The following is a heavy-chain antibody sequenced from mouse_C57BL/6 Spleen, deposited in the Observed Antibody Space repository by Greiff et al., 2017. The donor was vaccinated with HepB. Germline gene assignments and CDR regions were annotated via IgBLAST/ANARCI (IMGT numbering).Heavy chain of an antibody. J-gene: IGHJ4*01. Sequence: QVQLKESGAELVKPGASVKISCKASGYAFSSYWMNWVKQRPGKGLEWIGQIYPGDGDTNYNGKFKGKATLTADKSSSTAYMQLSSLTSEDSAVYFCARKGDGSSPFYAMDYWGQGTSVTVAS. D-gene: IGHD1-1*01. CDR2: IYPGDGDT. CDR3: ARKGDGSSPFYAMDY. V-gene: IGHV1-80*01. CDR1: GYAFSSYW.